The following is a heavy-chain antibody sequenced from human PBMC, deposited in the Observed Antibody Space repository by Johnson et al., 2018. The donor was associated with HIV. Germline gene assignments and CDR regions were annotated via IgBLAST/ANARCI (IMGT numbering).Heavy chain of an antibody. CDR1: GFTFRSYD. Sequence: VQLVEPGGGLVQPGGSLRLSCAASGFTFRSYDMHCVRQGTGKGLEWVSVIYSGGSTYYADSVKGRFTISRDNSKNTLYLHMNSLRPEDTAVYYCARDRPSGWPDAFDIWGQGTMVTVSS. D-gene: IGHD6-19*01. J-gene: IGHJ3*02. CDR3: ARDRPSGWPDAFDI. CDR2: IYSGGST. V-gene: IGHV3-66*02.